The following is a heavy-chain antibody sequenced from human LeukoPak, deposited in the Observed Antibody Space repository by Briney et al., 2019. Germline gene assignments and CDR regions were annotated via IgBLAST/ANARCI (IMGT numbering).Heavy chain of an antibody. J-gene: IGHJ4*02. CDR1: GFTFSSYE. CDR2: ISSSGSTI. D-gene: IGHD1-26*01. Sequence: GGSLRLSCAASGFTFSSYEMNWVRQAPGKGLEWVSYISSSGSTIYYADSVKGRFTISRDNAKNSLYLQMNSLRAEDTAVYYCARAFGIVGATIAFDYWGQGTLVTVSS. V-gene: IGHV3-48*03. CDR3: ARAFGIVGATIAFDY.